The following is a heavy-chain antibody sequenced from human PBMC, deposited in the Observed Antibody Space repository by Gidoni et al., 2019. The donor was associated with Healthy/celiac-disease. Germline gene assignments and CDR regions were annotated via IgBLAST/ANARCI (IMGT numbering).Heavy chain of an antibody. Sequence: QVQLVEPGGGVVQPGRSLRLSCAASGFTFSSYGMHWVRQAPGKGLEWVAVISYDGSNKYYADSVKGRFTISRDNSKNTLYLQMNSLRAEDTAVYYCAKDKGGNWNDGGTLDYWGQGTLVTVSS. CDR3: AKDKGGNWNDGGTLDY. V-gene: IGHV3-30*18. D-gene: IGHD1-1*01. CDR2: ISYDGSNK. CDR1: GFTFSSYG. J-gene: IGHJ4*02.